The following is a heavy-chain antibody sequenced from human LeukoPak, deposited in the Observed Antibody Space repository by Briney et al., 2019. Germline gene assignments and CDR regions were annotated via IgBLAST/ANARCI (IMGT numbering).Heavy chain of an antibody. CDR3: ARKKAQIVVVVAATRRDDAFDI. V-gene: IGHV4-31*03. J-gene: IGHJ3*02. D-gene: IGHD2-15*01. Sequence: PSETLSLTCTVSGGSISSGGYYWSWIRQHPGKGLEWIGYIYYSGSTYYNPSLKSRVTISVDTSKNQFSLKLSSVTAADTAVYYCARKKAQIVVVVAATRRDDAFDIWGQGTMVTVSS. CDR1: GGSISSGGYY. CDR2: IYYSGST.